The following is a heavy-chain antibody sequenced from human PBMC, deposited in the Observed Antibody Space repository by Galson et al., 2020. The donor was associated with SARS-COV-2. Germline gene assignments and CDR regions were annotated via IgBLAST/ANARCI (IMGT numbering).Heavy chain of an antibody. D-gene: IGHD2-21*02. CDR3: AREAYCVGDCYSVFDY. CDR1: GFTISSYA. J-gene: IGHJ4*02. CDR2: ISYDGSNK. V-gene: IGHV3-30*04. Sequence: GGSLRLSCAASGFTISSYAMHWVRQAPGKGLEGVAVISYDGSNKYYADSVKSRFTISRDNSKNTLYLQMTSLRGEDTAVYYCAREAYCVGDCYSVFDYWGQGTLVTVSS.